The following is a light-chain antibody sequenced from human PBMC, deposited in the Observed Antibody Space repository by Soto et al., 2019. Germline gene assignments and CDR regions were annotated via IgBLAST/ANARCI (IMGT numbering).Light chain of an antibody. CDR2: SNY. V-gene: IGLV1-44*01. J-gene: IGLJ1*01. Sequence: QSVLTQPPSASGTPGQRVTISCSGSSSNVESNTVTWYQQLPGTAPKLVIYSNYDRPSGVPDRFSGSTSGTSASLVIRGLQSEDEADYYCAAWDDILNGYVFGGGTKVT. CDR1: SSNVESNT. CDR3: AAWDDILNGYV.